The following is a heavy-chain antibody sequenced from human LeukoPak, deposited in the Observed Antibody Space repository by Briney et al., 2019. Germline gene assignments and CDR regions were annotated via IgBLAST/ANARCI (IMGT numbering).Heavy chain of an antibody. CDR1: GFTFSSYG. CDR2: IRYDGSNK. CDR3: AKELPRVVVVPAAMNDY. V-gene: IGHV3-30*02. D-gene: IGHD2-2*01. Sequence: GGSLRLSCAASGFTFSSYGMHWVRQAPAKELEWVAFIRYDGSNKYYADSVKGRFTISRDNSKNTLYLQMNSLRAEDTAVYYCAKELPRVVVVPAAMNDYWGQGTLVTVSS. J-gene: IGHJ4*02.